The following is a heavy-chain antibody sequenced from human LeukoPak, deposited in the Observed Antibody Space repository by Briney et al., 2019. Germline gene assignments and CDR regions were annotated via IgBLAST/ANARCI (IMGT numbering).Heavy chain of an antibody. Sequence: GSLRLSCAASGFTFSSYSMNWVRQAPGKGLEWVSSISSSSSYIYYADSVKGRFTISRDNAKNSLYLQMNSLRAEDTAVYYCARAGDCSSTSCYTSDYWGQGTLVTVSS. CDR1: GFTFSSYS. V-gene: IGHV3-21*01. J-gene: IGHJ4*02. CDR2: ISSSSSYI. CDR3: ARAGDCSSTSCYTSDY. D-gene: IGHD2-2*02.